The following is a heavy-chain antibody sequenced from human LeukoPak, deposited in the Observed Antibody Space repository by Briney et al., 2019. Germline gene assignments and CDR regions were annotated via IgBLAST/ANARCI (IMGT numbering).Heavy chain of an antibody. Sequence: GASVKVSCKVSGYTLTELSMHWVRQAPGKGLEWMGGFDPEDGETIYAQKFQGRVTMTEDTSTDTAYMELSSLRSEDTAVYYCATVGATSGRRGWFDPWGQGTLVTVSS. V-gene: IGHV1-24*01. J-gene: IGHJ5*02. CDR3: ATVGATSGRRGWFDP. CDR2: FDPEDGET. D-gene: IGHD1-26*01. CDR1: GYTLTELS.